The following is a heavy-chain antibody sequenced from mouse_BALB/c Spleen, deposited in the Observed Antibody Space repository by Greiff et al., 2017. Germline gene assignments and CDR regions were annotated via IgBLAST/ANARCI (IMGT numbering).Heavy chain of an antibody. J-gene: IGHJ2*01. CDR3: ARNYGSSYYFDY. Sequence: EVQLVESGGGLVKPGGSLKLSCAASGFAFSSYDMSWVRQTTEKRLEWVAYISSGGGSTYYPDTVKGRFTISRDNAKNTLYLQMSSLRSEDTAMYYCARNYGSSYYFDYWGQGTTLTVSS. CDR2: ISSGGGST. V-gene: IGHV5-12-1*01. CDR1: GFAFSSYD. D-gene: IGHD1-1*01.